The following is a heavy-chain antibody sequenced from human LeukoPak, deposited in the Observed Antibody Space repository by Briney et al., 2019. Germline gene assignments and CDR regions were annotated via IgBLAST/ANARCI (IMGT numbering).Heavy chain of an antibody. CDR1: GFTFSSYA. D-gene: IGHD6-13*01. J-gene: IGHJ6*02. CDR3: AKGPSNSSSWYGLYYYYYYGMDV. CDR2: ISYDGSNK. Sequence: QPGGSLRLSCAASGFTFSSYAMHWVRQAPGKGLEWVAVISYDGSNKYYADSVKGRFTISRDNSKNTLYLQMNSLRAEDTAVYYCAKGPSNSSSWYGLYYYYYYGMDVWGQGTTVTVSS. V-gene: IGHV3-30*04.